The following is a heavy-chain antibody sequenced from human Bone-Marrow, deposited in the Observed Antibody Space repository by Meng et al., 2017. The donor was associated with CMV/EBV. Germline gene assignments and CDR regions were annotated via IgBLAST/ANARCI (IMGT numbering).Heavy chain of an antibody. J-gene: IGHJ4*02. V-gene: IGHV3-53*05. Sequence: GSLKISCAVTGFTVSTNYMSWVRQAPGKGLEWVSIIYSGGSTSYADSVKGRFTISRDNSKNTLYLQMNSLRAEDTAIYYCAKSRNGYGGEDHWGQGMLVTVSS. CDR3: AKSRNGYGGEDH. D-gene: IGHD5-12*01. CDR1: GFTVSTNY. CDR2: IYSGGST.